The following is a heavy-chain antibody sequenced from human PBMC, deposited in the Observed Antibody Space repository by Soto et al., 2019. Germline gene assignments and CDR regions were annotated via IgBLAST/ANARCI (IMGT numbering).Heavy chain of an antibody. CDR2: SSGYNEKT. Sequence: QVQLVQSGAEVKKPGASVKLSCKASGYTFNRYGISWVRQAPGQGLEWMGWSSGYNEKTNYAQNFQGRVTMTTDTSTTAAYMELRSLTSDDTAVYFCAREGYCSSGSCALYSHDYFGMDVWGQGTTVTVSS. D-gene: IGHD2-15*01. V-gene: IGHV1-18*01. CDR3: AREGYCSSGSCALYSHDYFGMDV. CDR1: GYTFNRYG. J-gene: IGHJ6*02.